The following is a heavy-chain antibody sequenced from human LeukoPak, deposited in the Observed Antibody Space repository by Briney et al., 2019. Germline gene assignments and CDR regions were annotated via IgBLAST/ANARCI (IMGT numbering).Heavy chain of an antibody. Sequence: GGSLRLSCAASGFTFSSYSMNWVRQAPGKGLEWVSSISSSSSYIYYADSVKGRFTISRDNAKNSLYLQMNSLRAEDTAVYYCARVRGGCSSTSCYVDYWGQGTLVTVSS. V-gene: IGHV3-21*01. J-gene: IGHJ4*02. D-gene: IGHD2-2*01. CDR1: GFTFSSYS. CDR3: ARVRGGCSSTSCYVDY. CDR2: ISSSSSYI.